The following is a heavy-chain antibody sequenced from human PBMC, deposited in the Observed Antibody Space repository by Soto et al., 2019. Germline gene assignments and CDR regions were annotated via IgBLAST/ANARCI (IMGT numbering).Heavy chain of an antibody. J-gene: IGHJ4*02. D-gene: IGHD6-19*01. CDR3: ARDVRYSSGWYFDY. CDR2: IWYDGSNK. CDR1: GFTFSSYG. Sequence: QVQLVESGGGVVQPGRSLRLSCAASGFTFSSYGMHWVRQAPGKGLEWVAVIWYDGSNKYYADSVKGRFTISRDNSKNTLYLQMNSLRAEDTAVYYCARDVRYSSGWYFDYWGQGTLVTVSS. V-gene: IGHV3-33*01.